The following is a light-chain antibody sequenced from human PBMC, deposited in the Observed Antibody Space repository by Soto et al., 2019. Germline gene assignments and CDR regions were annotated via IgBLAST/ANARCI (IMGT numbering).Light chain of an antibody. CDR1: QSVSSY. V-gene: IGKV3-20*01. J-gene: IGKJ1*01. CDR2: GTS. Sequence: EIVLMQSPGTLSLSPGERATLSCRANQSVSSYLAWYQQKPGQAPRLLIYGTSSRATGIPDRFSGSGSGTDFTLTISRLEPEDFAVYYCQQCGSLPGTFGQGTKVDIK. CDR3: QQCGSLPGT.